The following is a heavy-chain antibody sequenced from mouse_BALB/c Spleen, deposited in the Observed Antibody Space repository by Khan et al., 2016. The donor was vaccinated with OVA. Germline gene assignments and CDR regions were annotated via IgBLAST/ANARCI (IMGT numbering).Heavy chain of an antibody. CDR1: GYSITSEYA. Sequence: EVKLLESGPGLVKPSQSLSLTCTVTGYSITSEYAWNWIRQFPGNKLEWMGYINYSGYTRLNPSLKSRTSITRDTSKNQFFLQLNSLTTEDTATYYCARKDYYDYDPFPFWGQGTLVTVSA. J-gene: IGHJ3*01. CDR3: ARKDYYDYDPFPF. CDR2: INYSGYT. D-gene: IGHD2-4*01. V-gene: IGHV3-2*02.